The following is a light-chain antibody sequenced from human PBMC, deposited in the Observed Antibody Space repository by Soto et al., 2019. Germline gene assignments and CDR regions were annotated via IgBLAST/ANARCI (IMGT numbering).Light chain of an antibody. CDR3: QQYGSSPPWT. V-gene: IGKV3-20*01. J-gene: IGKJ1*01. CDR2: GAS. Sequence: EIVLTQSPGTLSLSPGERATLSCRASESVSSSYLAWYQQKPGQAPRLLIFGASSRATGTPDSFSGSGSGTDFTLTISRLEPEDFPVYYCQQYGSSPPWTFGQGTEVEIK. CDR1: ESVSSSY.